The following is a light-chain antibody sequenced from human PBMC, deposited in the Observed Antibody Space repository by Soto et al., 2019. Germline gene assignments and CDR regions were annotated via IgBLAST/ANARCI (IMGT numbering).Light chain of an antibody. CDR3: SSFSSITREV. CDR2: EVS. Sequence: QSVLTQPASVSGPPGQSITISCTGTSSDVGGYSYVSWYQQHPGKTPKLMIYEVSNRPSGVSHRFSGSKSGNTASLTISGLQTEDEADYYCSSFSSITREVFGGGTQLTVL. V-gene: IGLV2-14*01. J-gene: IGLJ2*01. CDR1: SSDVGGYSY.